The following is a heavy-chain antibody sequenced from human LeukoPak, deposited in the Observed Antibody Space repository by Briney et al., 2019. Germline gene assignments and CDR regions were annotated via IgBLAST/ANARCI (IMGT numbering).Heavy chain of an antibody. D-gene: IGHD2-15*01. CDR3: ARESLGCSGGSCYYDY. J-gene: IGHJ4*02. Sequence: ASVKVSCKASGYTFTNYAMNWVRQAPGQGLEWMGWINPNSGGTNYAQKFQGRVTMTRDTSISTAYMELSSLRSEDTAVYYCARESLGCSGGSCYYDYWGQGTLVTVSS. V-gene: IGHV1-2*02. CDR2: INPNSGGT. CDR1: GYTFTNYA.